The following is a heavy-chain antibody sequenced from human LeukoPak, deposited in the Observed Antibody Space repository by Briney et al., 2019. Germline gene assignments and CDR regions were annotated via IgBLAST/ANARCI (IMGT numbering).Heavy chain of an antibody. D-gene: IGHD6-19*01. Sequence: GGSLTLSCAASGFTFCSYEMNWVGQATGKGVEWVAYIYTITSSTYYADPLKGRFPVSRDDAKSSLYLQMSGLRAEDTAVYYCASTVYDLRRQWLVPGFYSWGQGTLVTVSS. CDR1: GFTFCSYE. V-gene: IGHV3-48*03. CDR3: ASTVYDLRRQWLVPGFYS. J-gene: IGHJ4*02. CDR2: IYTITSST.